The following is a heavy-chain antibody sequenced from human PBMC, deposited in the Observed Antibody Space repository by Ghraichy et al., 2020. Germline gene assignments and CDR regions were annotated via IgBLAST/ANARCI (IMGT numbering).Heavy chain of an antibody. CDR3: ALPGWYCSGGSCYSSHYYYGMDV. D-gene: IGHD2-15*01. Sequence: SVKVSCKASGGTFSSYAISWVRQAPGQGLEWMGGIIPIFGTANYAQKFQGRVTITADESTSTAYMELSSLRSEDTAVYYCALPGWYCSGGSCYSSHYYYGMDVWGQGTTVTVSS. J-gene: IGHJ6*02. CDR2: IIPIFGTA. CDR1: GGTFSSYA. V-gene: IGHV1-69*13.